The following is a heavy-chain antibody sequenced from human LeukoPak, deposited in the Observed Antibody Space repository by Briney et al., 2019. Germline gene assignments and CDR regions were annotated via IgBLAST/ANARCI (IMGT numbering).Heavy chain of an antibody. CDR3: ARDEGDY. Sequence: SETLSLTCTVSGFSITSGYYWGWIRQPPGKGLEWIGTIYHSGNTYYNPSLKSRDTISVDTSKDQFSLKLSSVTAADTAVYYCARDEGDYWGQGTLVTVSS. CDR2: IYHSGNT. J-gene: IGHJ4*02. CDR1: GFSITSGYY. V-gene: IGHV4-38-2*02.